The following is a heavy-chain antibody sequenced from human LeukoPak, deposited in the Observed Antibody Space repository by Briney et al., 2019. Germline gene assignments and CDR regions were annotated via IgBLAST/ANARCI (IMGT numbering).Heavy chain of an antibody. CDR1: GGTFSSYA. V-gene: IGHV1-69*05. J-gene: IGHJ4*02. Sequence: GASVKVSCKASGGTFSSYAISWVRQAPGQGLEWMGGIIPIFGTANYAQKFQGRVTITTDESTSTAYMELSSLRSEDTAVYYCARYDISTYERRAFDYWGQGTLVAVSS. CDR2: IIPIFGTA. CDR3: ARYDISTYERRAFDY. D-gene: IGHD3-9*01.